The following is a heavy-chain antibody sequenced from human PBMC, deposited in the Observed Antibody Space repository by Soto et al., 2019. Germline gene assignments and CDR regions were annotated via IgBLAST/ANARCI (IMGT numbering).Heavy chain of an antibody. CDR2: INAGFGAT. D-gene: IGHD2-15*01. CDR1: GGTFGRYA. V-gene: IGHV1-69*06. Sequence: QVQLEQSGAEVKKPGSSVKVSCKASGGTFGRYAISWVRRAPGQSLEWMGQINAGFGATDLAQMFQGSVTCPADKCTTPVYMGLSSVRSEETAVYYWATDCGGGSCYGEYGMDDWGKGTTLTFSS. CDR3: ATDCGGGSCYGEYGMDD. J-gene: IGHJ6*04.